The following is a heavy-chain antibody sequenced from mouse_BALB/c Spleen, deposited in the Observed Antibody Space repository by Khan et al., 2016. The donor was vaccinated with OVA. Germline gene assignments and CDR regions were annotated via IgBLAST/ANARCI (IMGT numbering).Heavy chain of an antibody. CDR3: ARTARINY. Sequence: EVKLLESGPGLVKPSQSLSLTCTVTGYSITSGYGWNWIRQFPGNKLEWMGYISYSGSTNYNPSLKSRISITRDTSKNQVFLQLNSVTTEDTATDYCARTARINYWGQGPTLTVSS. D-gene: IGHD1-2*01. V-gene: IGHV3-2*02. CDR1: GYSITSGYG. J-gene: IGHJ2*01. CDR2: ISYSGST.